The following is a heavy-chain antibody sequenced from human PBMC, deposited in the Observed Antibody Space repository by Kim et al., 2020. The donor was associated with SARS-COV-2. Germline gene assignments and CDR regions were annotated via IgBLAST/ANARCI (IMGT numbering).Heavy chain of an antibody. CDR3: ARDPAGTVDWFDP. CDR2: ISSSGSTI. CDR1: GFTFSDYY. D-gene: IGHD6-13*01. Sequence: GGSLRLSCAASGFTFSDYYMSWIRQAPGKGLEWVSYISSSGSTIYYADSVKGRFTISRDNTKNSLYLQMNSLRAEDTAVYYCARDPAGTVDWFDPWGQGTLVTVSS. V-gene: IGHV3-11*01. J-gene: IGHJ5*02.